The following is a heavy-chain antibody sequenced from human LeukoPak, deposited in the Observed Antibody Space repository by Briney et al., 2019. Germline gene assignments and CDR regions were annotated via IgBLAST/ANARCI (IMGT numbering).Heavy chain of an antibody. CDR3: ARDMVRGVMGPLNWFDP. Sequence: ASVKVSCKASGYTFTSYGISWARQAPGQGLEWMGWISAYNGNTNYAQKLQGRVTMTTDTSTSTAYMELRSLRSDDTAVYYCARDMVRGVMGPLNWFDPWGQGTLVTVSS. CDR2: ISAYNGNT. V-gene: IGHV1-18*01. CDR1: GYTFTSYG. J-gene: IGHJ5*02. D-gene: IGHD3-10*01.